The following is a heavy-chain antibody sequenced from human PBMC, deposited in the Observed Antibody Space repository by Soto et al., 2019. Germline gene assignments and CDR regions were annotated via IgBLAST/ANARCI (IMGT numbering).Heavy chain of an antibody. Sequence: QITLKESGPTLVRPAQTLTLTCDFSGFSLSTYHMGVAWIRQPPGKALEWLALLYWDDDKRYSPSLKDRHAISKYTSNNQVVLTITNIDPGDSATYFCAHAGDYDLLTFDHWGPGTLVTVSS. CDR2: LYWDDDK. CDR1: GFSLSTYHMG. V-gene: IGHV2-5*02. CDR3: AHAGDYDLLTFDH. D-gene: IGHD4-17*01. J-gene: IGHJ4*01.